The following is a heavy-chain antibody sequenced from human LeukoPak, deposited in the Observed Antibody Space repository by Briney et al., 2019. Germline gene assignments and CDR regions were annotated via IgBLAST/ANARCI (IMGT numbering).Heavy chain of an antibody. J-gene: IGHJ4*02. Sequence: PGRSLRLSCAASGFTFSSYGMHWVRQAPGKGLEWVAVIWYDGSNKYYADSVKGRFTISRDNSKNTLYLQMNNLRAEDTAVYYCAREASSGWYDYWGQGTLVTVSS. CDR2: IWYDGSNK. D-gene: IGHD6-19*01. CDR3: AREASSGWYDY. CDR1: GFTFSSYG. V-gene: IGHV3-33*01.